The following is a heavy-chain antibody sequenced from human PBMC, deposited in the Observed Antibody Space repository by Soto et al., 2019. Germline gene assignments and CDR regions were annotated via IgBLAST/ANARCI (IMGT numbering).Heavy chain of an antibody. J-gene: IGHJ4*02. CDR3: ARGRVGYCSSTSCKYRGFDY. D-gene: IGHD2-2*01. Sequence: PGGSLRLSCAASGFTFSSYWMHWVRQAPGKGLVWVSRINSDGSSTSYADSVKGRFTISRDNAKNTLYLQMNSLRAEDTAVYYCARGRVGYCSSTSCKYRGFDYWGQGTLVTVSS. CDR1: GFTFSSYW. V-gene: IGHV3-74*01. CDR2: INSDGSST.